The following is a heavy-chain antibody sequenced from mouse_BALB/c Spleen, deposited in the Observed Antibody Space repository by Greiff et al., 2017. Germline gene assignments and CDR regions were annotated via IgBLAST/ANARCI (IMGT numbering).Heavy chain of an antibody. V-gene: IGHV5-12-1*01. CDR3: ARQLGRDSWFAY. Sequence: EVKLMESGGGLVKPGGSLKLSCAASGFAFSSYDMSWVRQTPEKRLEWVAYISSGGGSTYYPDTVKGRFTISRDNAKNTLYLQMSSLKSEDTAMYYCARQLGRDSWFAYWGQGTLVTVSA. D-gene: IGHD4-1*01. J-gene: IGHJ3*01. CDR2: ISSGGGST. CDR1: GFAFSSYD.